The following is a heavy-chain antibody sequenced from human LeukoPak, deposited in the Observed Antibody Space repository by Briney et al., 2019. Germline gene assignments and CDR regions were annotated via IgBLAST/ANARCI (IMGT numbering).Heavy chain of an antibody. CDR3: ARLEITTVTTSDY. D-gene: IGHD4-17*01. J-gene: IGHJ4*02. CDR2: IIPIFSTA. Sequence: SVKVSCKASGGTFSSYAISWVRQAPGQELEWMGGIIPIFSTANYAQKFQGRVTITADEPTSTAYMELSSLRSEDTAVYYCARLEITTVTTSDYWGQGTLVTVSS. CDR1: GGTFSSYA. V-gene: IGHV1-69*13.